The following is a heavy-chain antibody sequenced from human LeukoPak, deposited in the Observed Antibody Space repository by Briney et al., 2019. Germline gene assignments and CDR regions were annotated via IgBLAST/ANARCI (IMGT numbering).Heavy chain of an antibody. J-gene: IGHJ6*02. V-gene: IGHV1-2*02. CDR1: GYTFTGYY. D-gene: IGHD3-10*01. Sequence: ASVKVSCKASGYTFTGYYMHWVRQAPGQGLEWMGWINPNSGGTNYAQKFQGRVTMTRDTSISTAYMELSRLRSDDTAVYYCARDLLWFGELLPHYYYYGMDVWGQGTTVNVSS. CDR3: ARDLLWFGELLPHYYYYGMDV. CDR2: INPNSGGT.